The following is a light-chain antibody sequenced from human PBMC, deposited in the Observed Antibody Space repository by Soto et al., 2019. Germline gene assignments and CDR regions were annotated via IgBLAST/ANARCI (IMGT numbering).Light chain of an antibody. CDR2: KAS. J-gene: IGKJ1*01. Sequence: DIQMTQSPSTLSASVGDRVTITCRASQSISSWLAWYQQKPGKAPKLLIYKASSLESGVPSRFSGSGSGTDFTLTISSLQPDDFATYYCQQYNSCPTFGQGTKVEIK. V-gene: IGKV1-5*03. CDR1: QSISSW. CDR3: QQYNSCPT.